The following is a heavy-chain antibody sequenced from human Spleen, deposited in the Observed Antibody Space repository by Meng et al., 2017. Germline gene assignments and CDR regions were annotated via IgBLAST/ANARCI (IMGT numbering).Heavy chain of an antibody. CDR1: GYIISAYY. CDR3: AVLEGG. D-gene: IGHD3-3*01. J-gene: IGHJ4*02. Sequence: ASVKVSCKASGYIISAYYMDWVRQAPGQGLEWMGRINPNRGGINYAQKFQGRVTVTRDMSTTTVYMDMSRLTYDDTAIYYCAVLEGGWGQGTLVTVSS. CDR2: INPNRGGI. V-gene: IGHV1-2*06.